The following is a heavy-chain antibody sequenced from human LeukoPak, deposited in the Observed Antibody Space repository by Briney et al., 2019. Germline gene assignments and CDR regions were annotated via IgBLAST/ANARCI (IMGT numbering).Heavy chain of an antibody. CDR2: MKLDGSEE. CDR3: ARWARYCSSGSCYSWFDP. J-gene: IGHJ5*02. CDR1: GFTFRSYW. D-gene: IGHD2-15*01. Sequence: GGSLRLSCAASGFTFRSYWMSWVRQAPGKGLEWVANMKLDGSEEYYVDSVKGRVTISSDNAKNSLYLQMISLRVDDTAVYYCARWARYCSSGSCYSWFDPWGQGTLVTVSS. V-gene: IGHV3-7*01.